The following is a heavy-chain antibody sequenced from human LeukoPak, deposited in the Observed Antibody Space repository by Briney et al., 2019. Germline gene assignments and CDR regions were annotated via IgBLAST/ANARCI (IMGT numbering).Heavy chain of an antibody. D-gene: IGHD3-10*01. V-gene: IGHV1-2*02. CDR2: INPNSGGT. CDR1: GYAFTGYY. CDR3: ARDRIYYGSGSHHAYYYYYMDV. J-gene: IGHJ6*03. Sequence: ASVKVSCTASGYAFTGYYMHWVRQAPGQGLEWMGWINPNSGGTNYAQKIQGRVTMTRDTSISTAYMELSRLRSDDTAVYYCARDRIYYGSGSHHAYYYYYMDVWGKGTTVTISS.